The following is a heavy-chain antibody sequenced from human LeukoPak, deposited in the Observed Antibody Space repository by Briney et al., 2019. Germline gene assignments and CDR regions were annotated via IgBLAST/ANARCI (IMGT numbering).Heavy chain of an antibody. J-gene: IGHJ5*02. CDR3: ARDYGEWLVPSS. CDR2: IRQSGGT. D-gene: IGHD6-19*01. V-gene: IGHV4-34*01. CDR1: GGSFSTYF. Sequence: SETLSLTCAVYGGSFSTYFWSWIRQAPGKGLEWIGEIRQSGGTNYNPSLKSRLTISVDTSKNQLSLKLNSVTAADTAVYYCARDYGEWLVPSSWGQGTVVTVSS.